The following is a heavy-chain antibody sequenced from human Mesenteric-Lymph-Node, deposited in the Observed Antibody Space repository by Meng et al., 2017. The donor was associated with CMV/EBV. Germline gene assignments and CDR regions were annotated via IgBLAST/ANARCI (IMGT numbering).Heavy chain of an antibody. CDR1: GFTFSTYA. D-gene: IGHD3-10*01. V-gene: IGHV3-48*03. Sequence: GESLKISCAASGFTFSTYAMAWVRQAPGKGLEWVSYISSSGSTIYYADSVKGRFTISRDNAKNSLYLQMNSLRVEDTAVYYCVWSAYWGQGTLVTVSS. CDR2: ISSSGSTI. CDR3: VWSAY. J-gene: IGHJ4*02.